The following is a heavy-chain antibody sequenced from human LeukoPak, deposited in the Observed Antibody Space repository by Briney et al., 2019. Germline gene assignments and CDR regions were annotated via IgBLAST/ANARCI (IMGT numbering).Heavy chain of an antibody. Sequence: SETLSLTCTVSGYSISSGYYWGWIRQPPGKGLEWIGSIYHSGSTYYNPSLKSRVTISVDTSKNQFSLKLSSVTAADTAVYYCARATYYYGSGSYSPGDYWGQGTLVTVSS. CDR1: GYSISSGYY. D-gene: IGHD3-10*01. CDR3: ARATYYYGSGSYSPGDY. J-gene: IGHJ4*02. CDR2: IYHSGST. V-gene: IGHV4-38-2*02.